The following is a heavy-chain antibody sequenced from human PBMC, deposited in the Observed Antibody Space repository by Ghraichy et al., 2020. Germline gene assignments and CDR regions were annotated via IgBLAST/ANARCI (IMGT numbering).Heavy chain of an antibody. CDR1: GYTFTGYY. CDR3: ARDLDRVETVGYAVVGYAFDI. J-gene: IGHJ3*02. Sequence: ASVKVSCKASGYTFTGYYMHWVRQAPGQGLEWMGWINPNSGGTNYAQKFQGWVTMTRDTSISTAYMVLSRLRSDDTAVYYCARDLDRVETVGYAVVGYAFDIWGQGTMVTVSS. CDR2: INPNSGGT. V-gene: IGHV1-2*04. D-gene: IGHD1-26*01.